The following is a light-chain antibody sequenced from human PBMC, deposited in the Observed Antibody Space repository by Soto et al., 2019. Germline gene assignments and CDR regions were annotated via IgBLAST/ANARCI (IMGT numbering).Light chain of an antibody. CDR3: QQANSFTRT. Sequence: DIQMTQSPSSVSASVGDRVTITCRASQGISSWLAWYQQTQGKAPKVXIYAASSLHSGVPSRFSGSGAGTDCTRTISSLQPEDVATDYCQQANSFTRTFGGGTKVDIK. CDR2: AAS. CDR1: QGISSW. J-gene: IGKJ4*01. V-gene: IGKV1D-12*01.